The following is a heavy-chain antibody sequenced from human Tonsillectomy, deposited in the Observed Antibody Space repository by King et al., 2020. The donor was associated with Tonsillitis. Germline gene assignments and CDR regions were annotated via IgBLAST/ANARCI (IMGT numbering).Heavy chain of an antibody. V-gene: IGHV3-30*02. J-gene: IGHJ4*02. CDR2: IRYDGSNK. CDR1: GFTFSSYG. CDR3: AKECGSYYVGSETNSADS. Sequence: VQLVESGGGVVQPGGSLRLSCAASGFTFSSYGMHWVRQAPGKGLEWVAFIRYDGSNKYYADSVKGRFTISRDTSKNTLYLQMNSLRAEDTAVYYCAKECGSYYVGSETNSADSWGQGIRGTVSS. D-gene: IGHD3-10*01.